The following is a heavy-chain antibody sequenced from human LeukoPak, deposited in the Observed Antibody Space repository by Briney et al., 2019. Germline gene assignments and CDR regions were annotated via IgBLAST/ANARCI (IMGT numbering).Heavy chain of an antibody. D-gene: IGHD6-19*01. V-gene: IGHV3-74*01. J-gene: IGHJ4*02. CDR1: GFTFSKYW. CDR2: INTDGTVT. Sequence: PGGSLRLSCAASGFTFSKYWMLWVRQAPGKGLESVSRINTDGTVTTYADSVKGRLTVSRDNADNTMFLQMNSVRDEDTAVYYWATKQWLAPPPDSWGQGTPVTVSS. CDR3: ATKQWLAPPPDS.